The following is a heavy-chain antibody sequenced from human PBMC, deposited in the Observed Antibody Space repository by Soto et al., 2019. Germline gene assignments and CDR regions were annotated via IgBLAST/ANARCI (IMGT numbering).Heavy chain of an antibody. CDR1: GGSISSGSYS. V-gene: IGHV4-30-2*01. D-gene: IGHD3-22*01. Sequence: SETLSLTCAVSGGSISSGSYSWSWIRQPPGKGQEWIGYIYHSGSTYYNPSLKSRVTISVDRSKNQFSLKLSSVTAADTAVYYCARGGVDYYDSSGYYFSPYYFDYWGQGTLVTVSS. CDR3: ARGGVDYYDSSGYYFSPYYFDY. CDR2: IYHSGST. J-gene: IGHJ4*02.